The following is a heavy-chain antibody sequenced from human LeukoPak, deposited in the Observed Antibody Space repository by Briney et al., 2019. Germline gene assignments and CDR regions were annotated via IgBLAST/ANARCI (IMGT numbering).Heavy chain of an antibody. CDR1: GGSISSSSYY. CDR3: ARDSGSHYFDY. V-gene: IGHV4-61*01. CDR2: IYYSGST. J-gene: IGHJ4*02. Sequence: SETLSLTCTVSGGSISSSSYYWSWIRQPPGKGLEWIGYIYYSGSTDYNPSLKSRVTISVDTSKNQFSLKLSSVTAADTAVYYCARDSGSHYFDYWGQGTLVTVSS.